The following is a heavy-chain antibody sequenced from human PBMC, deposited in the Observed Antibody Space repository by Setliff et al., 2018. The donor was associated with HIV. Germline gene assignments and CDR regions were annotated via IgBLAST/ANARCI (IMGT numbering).Heavy chain of an antibody. CDR1: GGSLRNYY. J-gene: IGHJ4*02. D-gene: IGHD6-13*01. Sequence: SETLSLTCAVYGGSLRNYYWSWIRQPPGKGLEWIAEINPSGTTNYNPSLKSRVTISVDTSKNQVSLRLTSVTAADTAVYYCARQRRAAAGPDYWGQGTLVTVSS. V-gene: IGHV4-34*01. CDR3: ARQRRAAAGPDY. CDR2: INPSGTT.